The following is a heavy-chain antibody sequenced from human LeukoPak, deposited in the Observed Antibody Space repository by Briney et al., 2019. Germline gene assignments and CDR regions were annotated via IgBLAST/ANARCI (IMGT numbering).Heavy chain of an antibody. Sequence: SETLSLTCTVSGGSISSYYWSWIRQPPGKGLEWIGYIYYSGSTNYNPSLKSRVTISVDTSKNQFSLNLSSVIAADTAVYYCARAYSSGWLSIWGQGTLVTVSS. CDR1: GGSISSYY. CDR3: ARAYSSGWLSI. CDR2: IYYSGST. V-gene: IGHV4-59*01. J-gene: IGHJ4*02. D-gene: IGHD6-19*01.